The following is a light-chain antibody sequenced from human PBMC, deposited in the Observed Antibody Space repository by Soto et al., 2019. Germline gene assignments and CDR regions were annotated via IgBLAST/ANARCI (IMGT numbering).Light chain of an antibody. CDR1: QSISSW. V-gene: IGKV1-5*01. Sequence: DIQVTQSPSTRSASVGDRVTITCRASQSISSWLAWYQQKPGKAPKPLIYDASSLESGVPSRFSGSGSGTEFTLTISSLQHDDFATYYCQQYNSYPSTFCQGTKVDIK. J-gene: IGKJ1*01. CDR3: QQYNSYPST. CDR2: DAS.